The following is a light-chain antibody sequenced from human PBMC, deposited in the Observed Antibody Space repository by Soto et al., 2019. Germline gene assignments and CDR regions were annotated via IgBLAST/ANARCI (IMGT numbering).Light chain of an antibody. J-gene: IGKJ4*01. CDR1: QSVSGY. Sequence: EIVLTQSPATLSLSPGNRATLSCRASQSVSGYLAWYQQKPGQAPRLLIYDASNRAPGISARFSGSGSGTDFPLSITCLEPQDFAVYYCLQRSNWPSTFSGGTKVEI. CDR2: DAS. V-gene: IGKV3-11*01. CDR3: LQRSNWPST.